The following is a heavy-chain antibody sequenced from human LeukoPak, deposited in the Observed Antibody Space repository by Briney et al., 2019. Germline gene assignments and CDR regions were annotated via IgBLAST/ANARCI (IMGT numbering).Heavy chain of an antibody. CDR3: ARESTIVALPDY. Sequence: ASVKVSCKASGYTFTSYDINWVRQATGQGLEWMGWMNPNSGNTGYAQKFQGRVTMTRNTSISTAYMELSSLRSEDTAVYYCARESTIVALPDYWGQGTLVTVSS. CDR1: GYTFTSYD. CDR2: MNPNSGNT. D-gene: IGHD5-12*01. J-gene: IGHJ4*02. V-gene: IGHV1-8*01.